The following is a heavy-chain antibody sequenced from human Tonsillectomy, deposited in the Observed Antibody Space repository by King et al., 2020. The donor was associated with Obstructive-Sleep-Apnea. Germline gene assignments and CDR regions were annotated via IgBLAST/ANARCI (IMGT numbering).Heavy chain of an antibody. CDR3: AKKSVGLGYCSSTSCYDGGYFDF. J-gene: IGHJ4*02. D-gene: IGHD2-2*01. CDR1: GFTFSTYG. CDR2: ISYDGSNK. V-gene: IGHV3-30*18. Sequence: VQLVESGGGVVQPGRSLRLSCAASGFTFSTYGMHWVRQAPGKGLEWVAAISYDGSNKYFADSVKGRFTISRDNSKNTLNLQMNSLRAEDTAVYYCAKKSVGLGYCSSTSCYDGGYFDFWGQGTLVTVSS.